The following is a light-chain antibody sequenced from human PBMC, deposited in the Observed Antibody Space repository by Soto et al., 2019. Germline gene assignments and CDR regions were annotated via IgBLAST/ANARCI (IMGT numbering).Light chain of an antibody. Sequence: VLTQPPSESGTPGQRVTISCSGSSSNIGSNTVNWYQQLPGTAPKLLIYSNNQRPSGVPDRFSGSKSGTSASLAISGLQSEDEADYYCAAWDDSLNGQVFGTGTKVTVL. CDR2: SNN. CDR3: AAWDDSLNGQV. J-gene: IGLJ1*01. CDR1: SSNIGSNT. V-gene: IGLV1-44*01.